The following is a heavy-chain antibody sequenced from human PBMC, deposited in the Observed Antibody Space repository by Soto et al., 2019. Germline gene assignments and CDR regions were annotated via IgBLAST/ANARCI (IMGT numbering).Heavy chain of an antibody. CDR3: ARREIQGPIDY. D-gene: IGHD1-26*01. V-gene: IGHV4-28*01. Sequence: QVQLQESGPGLVKPSDTLSLTCAVSGYSISSSNWWGWIRQPPGKGLEWIGYIYYSGTTYYNPSLKSRGTMSVDTTKNQFSLKLTSGTAVDTAAYYCARREIQGPIDYWGQGTLVTVSS. CDR1: GYSISSSNW. J-gene: IGHJ4*02. CDR2: IYYSGTT.